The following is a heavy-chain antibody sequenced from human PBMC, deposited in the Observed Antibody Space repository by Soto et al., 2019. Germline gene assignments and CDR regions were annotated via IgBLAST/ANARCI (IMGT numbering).Heavy chain of an antibody. J-gene: IGHJ6*02. V-gene: IGHV1-18*04. CDR2: ISAYNGNT. Sequence: ASVKVSCKASGYTFTSYGISCVRQAPGQVLEWMGWISAYNGNTNYAQKLQGRVTMTTDTSTSTAYMELRSLRSDDTVVYYCARGYSGYDYKDYYYYGMDVWGQGTTVTVSS. CDR1: GYTFTSYG. D-gene: IGHD5-12*01. CDR3: ARGYSGYDYKDYYYYGMDV.